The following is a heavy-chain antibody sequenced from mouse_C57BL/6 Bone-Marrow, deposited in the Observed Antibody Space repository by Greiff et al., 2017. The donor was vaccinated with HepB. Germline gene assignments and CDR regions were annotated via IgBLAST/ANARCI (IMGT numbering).Heavy chain of an antibody. CDR3: AGHDSNSWFAY. V-gene: IGHV1-82*01. CDR1: GYAFSSSW. CDR2: IYPGDGDT. D-gene: IGHD2-5*01. J-gene: IGHJ3*01. Sequence: QVQLQQSGPELVKPGASVKISCKASGYAFSSSWMNWVKQRPGKGLEWIGRIYPGDGDTNYNGKFKGKATLTADKSSSTAYMQLSSLTSEDSAVYFGAGHDSNSWFAYWGQGTLVTVSA.